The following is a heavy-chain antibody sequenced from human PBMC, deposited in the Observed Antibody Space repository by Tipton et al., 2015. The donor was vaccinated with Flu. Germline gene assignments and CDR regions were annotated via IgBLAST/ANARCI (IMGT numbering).Heavy chain of an antibody. CDR2: INHSGST. CDR3: ARQNDFWNWFDP. D-gene: IGHD3-3*01. V-gene: IGHV4-34*01. J-gene: IGHJ5*02. Sequence: TLSLTCAVYGGSFSGYYWSWIRQPPGKGLEWIGEINHSGSTNYNPSLKSRVTISVDASKNQFSLKLSSVTAADTAVYYCARQNDFWNWFDPWGQGTLVTVSS. CDR1: GGSFSGYY.